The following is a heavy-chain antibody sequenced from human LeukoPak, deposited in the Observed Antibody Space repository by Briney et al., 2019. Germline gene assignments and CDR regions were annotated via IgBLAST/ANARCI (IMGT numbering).Heavy chain of an antibody. CDR3: TRDGKDCSSSSCSADC. Sequence: WGSLRLSCAASGFTFSSYTMNWVRQAPGKGLEWVSSISVSSSYIYYAGSVKGRFTISRDNAKNSLYLQMNSLRVEDTAVYFCTRDGKDCSSSSCSADCWGQPTLATVSS. V-gene: IGHV3-21*01. CDR2: ISVSSSYI. J-gene: IGHJ1*01. D-gene: IGHD2-2*01. CDR1: GFTFSSYT.